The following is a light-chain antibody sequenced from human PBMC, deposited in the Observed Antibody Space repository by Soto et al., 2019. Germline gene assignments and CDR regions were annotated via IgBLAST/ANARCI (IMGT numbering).Light chain of an antibody. Sequence: QSVLTQPPSASGTPGQSVTISCSGSISNIGSNYVYWYQQLPGTAPKLLIYRNNQRPSGVPARFSGSRSGTSASLAISGLRSEDEADYYCAAWDDSLSALTFGGGTKVTVL. V-gene: IGLV1-47*01. CDR1: ISNIGSNY. J-gene: IGLJ3*02. CDR3: AAWDDSLSALT. CDR2: RNN.